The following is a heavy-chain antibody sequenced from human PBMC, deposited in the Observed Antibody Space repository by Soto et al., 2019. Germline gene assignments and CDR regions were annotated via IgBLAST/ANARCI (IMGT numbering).Heavy chain of an antibody. CDR2: IYDSGST. CDR3: AGWQVAAAQH. Sequence: QLQLQESGSGLVKPSQTLSLTCAVSGGSISSGGYSWSWIRQPPGKGLEWIGYIYDSGSTYYNPSLKGRVTISVDRSKNQFSLKLSSVTAADTAVYYCAGWQVAAAQHWGQGTLVTVSS. V-gene: IGHV4-30-2*01. CDR1: GGSISSGGYS. D-gene: IGHD2-15*01. J-gene: IGHJ4*02.